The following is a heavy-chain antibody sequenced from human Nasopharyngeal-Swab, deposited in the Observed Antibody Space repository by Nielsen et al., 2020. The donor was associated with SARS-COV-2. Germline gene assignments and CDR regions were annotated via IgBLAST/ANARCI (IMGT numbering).Heavy chain of an antibody. D-gene: IGHD3-22*01. CDR2: IYYSGSK. V-gene: IGHV4-31*02. Sequence: REAPRKGLEWSGHIYYSGSKYDNPVLKRRVTIAVDMSKNQFSLKLSSVTDADTAVYYCARAPISMIVVVKALDIWGQGTMVTVSS. CDR3: ARAPISMIVVVKALDI. J-gene: IGHJ3*02.